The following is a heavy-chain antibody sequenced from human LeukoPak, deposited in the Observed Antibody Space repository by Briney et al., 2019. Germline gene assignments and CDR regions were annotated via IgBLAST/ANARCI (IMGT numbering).Heavy chain of an antibody. Sequence: SGTLSLTCAVSGGSILTTNWWSWVRQPPGKGLEWIGEVHLSGTSNYNPSLKSRVSMSIDKSKNQLSLKLTSVTAADTAMYYCARESVAFSPFGFWGQGTLVTVSS. D-gene: IGHD2-21*01. CDR1: GGSILTTNW. J-gene: IGHJ4*02. V-gene: IGHV4-4*02. CDR3: ARESVAFSPFGF. CDR2: VHLSGTS.